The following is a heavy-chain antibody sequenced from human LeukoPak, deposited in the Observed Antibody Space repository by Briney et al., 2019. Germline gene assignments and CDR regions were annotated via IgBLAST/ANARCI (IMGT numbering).Heavy chain of an antibody. CDR1: GYSISSGYY. D-gene: IGHD4-17*01. J-gene: IGHJ4*02. CDR3: ARDAETHGDSFDY. Sequence: PSETLSLTCAVSGYSISSGYYWGWIRQPPGKGLEWIGSIYHSGSTYYNPSLKSRVTISVDTSKNQFSLKLSSVTAADTAVYYCARDAETHGDSFDYWGPGTLVTVSS. CDR2: IYHSGST. V-gene: IGHV4-38-2*01.